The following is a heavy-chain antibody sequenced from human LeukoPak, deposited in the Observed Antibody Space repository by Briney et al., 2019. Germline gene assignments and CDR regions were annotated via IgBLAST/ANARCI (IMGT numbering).Heavy chain of an antibody. CDR1: GGSVSSGSYY. J-gene: IGHJ4*02. CDR3: ARAIVVVVAATTHFDY. CDR2: IYYSGST. Sequence: SETLFLTCTVSGGSVSSGSYYWSWIRQPPGKGLEWIGYIYYSGSTNYNPSLKSRVTISVDTSKNQFSLKLSSVTAADTAVYYCARAIVVVVAATTHFDYWGQGTLVTVSS. V-gene: IGHV4-61*01. D-gene: IGHD2-15*01.